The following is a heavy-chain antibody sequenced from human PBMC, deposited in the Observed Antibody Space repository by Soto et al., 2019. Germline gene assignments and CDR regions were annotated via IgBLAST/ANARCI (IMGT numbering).Heavy chain of an antibody. J-gene: IGHJ6*02. CDR3: ARGGKVDTAMAAAYYYYGMDV. Sequence: GGSLRLSCAASGFTFSSYGMHWVRQAPGKGLEWVAVISYDGSNKYYADSVKGRFTISRDNSKNTLYLQMNSLRAEDTAVYYCARGGKVDTAMAAAYYYYGMDVWGQGTTVTVSS. CDR2: ISYDGSNK. V-gene: IGHV3-30*03. D-gene: IGHD5-18*01. CDR1: GFTFSSYG.